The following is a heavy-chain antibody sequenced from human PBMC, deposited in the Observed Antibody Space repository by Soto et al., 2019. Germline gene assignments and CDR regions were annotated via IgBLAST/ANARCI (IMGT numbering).Heavy chain of an antibody. CDR1: GFTFSSYS. D-gene: IGHD5-18*01. Sequence: PGGSLRLSCAASGFTFSSYSMNCLRQAPGKGLEWVSSISSSSSYIYYADSVNGRFTISRDNTKNSLYLQMNSLRAEDTAVYYCARDPRRPQYSQRVRDWFDTWGQGTLVTVSS. V-gene: IGHV3-21*01. CDR2: ISSSSSYI. J-gene: IGHJ5*02. CDR3: ARDPRRPQYSQRVRDWFDT.